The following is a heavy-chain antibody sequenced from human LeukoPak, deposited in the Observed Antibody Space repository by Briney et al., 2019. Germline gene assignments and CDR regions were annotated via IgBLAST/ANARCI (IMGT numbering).Heavy chain of an antibody. V-gene: IGHV1-18*01. D-gene: IGHD1-14*01. CDR3: AKESPYTSPRNYYFDY. CDR1: GYTFTSYG. J-gene: IGHJ4*02. CDR2: ISAYNGNT. Sequence: ASVKVSCKASGYTFTSYGISWVRQAPGQGLEWMGWISAYNGNTNYAQKLQGRVTMTTDTSTSTAYMELRSLRSDDTAIYYCAKESPYTSPRNYYFDYWGQGTLVTVSS.